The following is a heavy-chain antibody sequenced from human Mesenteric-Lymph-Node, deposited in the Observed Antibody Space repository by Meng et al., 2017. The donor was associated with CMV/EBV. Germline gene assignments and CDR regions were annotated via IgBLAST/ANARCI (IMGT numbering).Heavy chain of an antibody. D-gene: IGHD3-3*02. CDR1: DYIFATFW. V-gene: IGHV5-51*01. J-gene: IGHJ4*02. Sequence: GESLKISCEGSDYIFATFWIGWVRQMPGKGLEWMGIINPDDSDTRYSPSFQGQVTISADRSSSTAYLQWSSLKAPDTAMYYCARHFSIFGVVTLFDYWGQGTLVTVSS. CDR3: ARHFSIFGVVTLFDY. CDR2: INPDDSDT.